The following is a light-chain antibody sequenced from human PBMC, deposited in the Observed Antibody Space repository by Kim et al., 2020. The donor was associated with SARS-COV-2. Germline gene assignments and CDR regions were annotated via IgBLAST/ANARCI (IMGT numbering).Light chain of an antibody. J-gene: IGLJ3*02. CDR1: RSNIGSNT. CDR2: SNN. V-gene: IGLV1-44*01. Sequence: GQRVTISCSGSRSNIGSNTVNWYQQRPGPAPKLLVYSNNQRPSGVPDRFSGSKSGTSASLAISGLQSEDEADYYCAAWDDSLNGWVFGGGTKLTVL. CDR3: AAWDDSLNGWV.